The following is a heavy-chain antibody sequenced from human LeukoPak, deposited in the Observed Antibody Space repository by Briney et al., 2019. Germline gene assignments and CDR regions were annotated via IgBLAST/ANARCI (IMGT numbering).Heavy chain of an antibody. CDR3: AKDLCSSSSCYVDY. V-gene: IGHV3-30*02. J-gene: IGHJ4*02. D-gene: IGHD2-2*01. CDR1: GFTFSIYG. CDR2: IRYDGSNK. Sequence: PGESLRLSCAASGFTFSIYGMHWVRQAPGKGLEWVTFIRYDGSNKYYADSVKGRFTISRDNSKNTLYLQMNSLRVEDTAVYYCAKDLCSSSSCYVDYWGQGTLVTVSS.